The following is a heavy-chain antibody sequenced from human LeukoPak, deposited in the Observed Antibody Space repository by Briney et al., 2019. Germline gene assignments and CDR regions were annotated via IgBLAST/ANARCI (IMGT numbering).Heavy chain of an antibody. V-gene: IGHV3-30*04. Sequence: PGGSLRLSCAASGFTFSRHPMHWVRQAPGKGLEWVAVILYDGSEKYYTESVKGRFTISRDNAKNSLYLQMNSLRAEDTAVYYCARDVVVVVASDSNFDYWGQGTLVTVSS. D-gene: IGHD2-15*01. CDR2: ILYDGSEK. CDR3: ARDVVVVVASDSNFDY. CDR1: GFTFSRHP. J-gene: IGHJ4*02.